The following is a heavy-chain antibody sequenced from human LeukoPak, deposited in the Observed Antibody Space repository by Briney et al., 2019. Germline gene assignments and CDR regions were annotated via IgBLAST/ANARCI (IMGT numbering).Heavy chain of an antibody. D-gene: IGHD6-19*01. Sequence: SETLSLTCAVYGGSFSGYYWSWIRQPPGKGLEWIGEINHSGSTNYNPSLKSRVPMSVDTSKNQFSLKLSSVTAADTAVYYCARDERGSGWSFDNWGQGTLVTVSS. CDR1: GGSFSGYY. CDR2: INHSGST. CDR3: ARDERGSGWSFDN. V-gene: IGHV4-34*01. J-gene: IGHJ4*02.